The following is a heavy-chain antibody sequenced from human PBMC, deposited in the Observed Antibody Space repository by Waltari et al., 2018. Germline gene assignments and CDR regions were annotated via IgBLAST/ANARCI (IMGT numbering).Heavy chain of an antibody. CDR3: AKDFQFIMVSGAFDI. V-gene: IGHV3-33*06. Sequence: QVQLVESGGGVVQPGRSLRLSCAASGFTFSSDGMHWVRQAPGKGLEWVAVIWYDGSNKYYADSVKGRFTISRDNSKNTLYLQMNSLRAEDTAVYYCAKDFQFIMVSGAFDIWGQGTMVTVSS. CDR2: IWYDGSNK. D-gene: IGHD2-8*01. J-gene: IGHJ3*02. CDR1: GFTFSSDG.